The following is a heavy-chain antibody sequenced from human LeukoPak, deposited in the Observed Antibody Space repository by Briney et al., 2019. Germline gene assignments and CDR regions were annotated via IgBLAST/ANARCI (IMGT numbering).Heavy chain of an antibody. CDR2: IYYSGST. V-gene: IGHV4-61*01. J-gene: IGHJ4*02. D-gene: IGHD1-7*01. Sequence: SETLSLTCTVSGGSVSSGSYYWSWIRQPPGKGLEWIGYIYYSGSTYYNPSLRGRVTIFVDTSKNQFSLKLSSVTAADTAVYYCARHHHNWNWDYWGQGTLVTVSS. CDR1: GGSVSSGSYY. CDR3: ARHHHNWNWDY.